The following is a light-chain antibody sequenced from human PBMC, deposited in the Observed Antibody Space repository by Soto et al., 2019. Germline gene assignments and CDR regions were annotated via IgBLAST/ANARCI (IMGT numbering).Light chain of an antibody. J-gene: IGLJ1*01. Sequence: QSVLTQPRSVSGSPGQSLTISCTGTSSNVDDYRYVPWYQQFPGKAPKLVIYGVNQRPSGVPNRFSGSNSDNTASLTISGLQAEDEADYYCCSYVTTPEIFGTGTKVTVL. CDR2: GVN. V-gene: IGLV2-11*01. CDR3: CSYVTTPEI. CDR1: SSNVDDYRY.